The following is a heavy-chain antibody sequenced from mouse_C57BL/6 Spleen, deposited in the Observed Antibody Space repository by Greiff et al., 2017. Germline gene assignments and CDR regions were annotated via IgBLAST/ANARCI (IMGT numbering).Heavy chain of an antibody. V-gene: IGHV1-81*01. D-gene: IGHD1-2*01. CDR2: IYPRSGNT. CDR3: ARSAGEEFAY. Sequence: QVQLQQSGAELARPGASVKLSCKASGYTFTSYGISWVKQRTGQGLEWIGEIYPRSGNTYYNEKFKGKATLTADKSSSTAYMELRSLTSEDSAVYFCARSAGEEFAYWGQGTLVTVSA. J-gene: IGHJ3*01. CDR1: GYTFTSYG.